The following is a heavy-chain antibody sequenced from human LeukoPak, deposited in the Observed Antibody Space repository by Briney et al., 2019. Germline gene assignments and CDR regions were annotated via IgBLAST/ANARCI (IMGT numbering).Heavy chain of an antibody. CDR2: ISSSSSYI. CDR3: ARVWGSSFTFDY. D-gene: IGHD3-16*01. CDR1: GFTFSSYS. V-gene: IGHV3-21*01. J-gene: IGHJ4*02. Sequence: KPGGSLRLSCAASGFTFSSYSMNWVRQAPGKGLEWVSSISSSSSYIYYADSVKGRFTISRDNAKNSLYLQMNSLRAEDTAVYYCARVWGSSFTFDYWGQGTLVTVSS.